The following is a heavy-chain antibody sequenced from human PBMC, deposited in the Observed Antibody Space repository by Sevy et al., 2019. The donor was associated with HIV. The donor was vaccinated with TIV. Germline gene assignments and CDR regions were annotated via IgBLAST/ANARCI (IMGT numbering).Heavy chain of an antibody. V-gene: IGHV3-23*01. Sequence: GGSLRLSCAASGFTFSSFAMGWVRQAPGKGLDWISVISGTGDHTYYADSVKGRFTTSRDNSKNTLFLQMNSLRAEDTAIFYCAKKMGGGSGMAFLVDYWGQGTLVTVSS. CDR2: ISGTGDHT. D-gene: IGHD2-8*01. J-gene: IGHJ4*02. CDR1: GFTFSSFA. CDR3: AKKMGGGSGMAFLVDY.